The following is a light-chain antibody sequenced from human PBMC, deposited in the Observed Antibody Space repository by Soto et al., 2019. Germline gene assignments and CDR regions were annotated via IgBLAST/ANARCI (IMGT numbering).Light chain of an antibody. CDR2: DNS. CDR1: SSNIGAGYD. V-gene: IGLV1-40*01. Sequence: QSVLTQPPSVSGAPGQRVTISCTESSSNIGAGYDVHWYQQLPGTAPKLLIYDNSNRPSGVPDRFSGSKSGTSASLAITGLQAEDEADYYCQSYDSSLSGGVFGGGTQLTVL. CDR3: QSYDSSLSGGV. J-gene: IGLJ3*02.